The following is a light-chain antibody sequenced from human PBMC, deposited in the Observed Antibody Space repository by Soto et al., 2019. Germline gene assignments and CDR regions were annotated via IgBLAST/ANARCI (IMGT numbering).Light chain of an antibody. CDR3: SSYTSRSTSG. CDR1: SSDVGGYNY. V-gene: IGLV2-14*01. Sequence: QSALTQPASVSGSPGQSITISCTGTSSDVGGYNYVSWYQQHPGKAPKLMIYDVSNRPSGVSNRFSGSKSGNTASLTISGLRAEDEADYYYSSYTSRSTSGFGGGTKLTVL. J-gene: IGLJ2*01. CDR2: DVS.